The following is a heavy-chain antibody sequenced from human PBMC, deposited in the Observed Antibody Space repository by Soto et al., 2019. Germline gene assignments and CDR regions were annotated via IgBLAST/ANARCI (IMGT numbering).Heavy chain of an antibody. CDR3: ARPGLLLYYGMDV. D-gene: IGHD1-26*01. CDR1: GYSFTSYW. V-gene: IGHV5-10-1*01. CDR2: IDPSDSYT. J-gene: IGHJ6*02. Sequence: GDSLKISCKGSGYSFTSYWISWVRQMPGKGLEWMGRIDPSDSYTNYSPSFQGHVTISADKSISTAYLQWSGLKASDTAMYYCARPGLLLYYGMDVWGQGTPVTVSS.